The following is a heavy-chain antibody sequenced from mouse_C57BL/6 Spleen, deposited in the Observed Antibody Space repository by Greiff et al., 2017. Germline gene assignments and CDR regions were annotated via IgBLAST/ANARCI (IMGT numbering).Heavy chain of an antibody. CDR2: IYPGDGDT. D-gene: IGHD1-1*01. Sequence: LMESGASVKISCKASGYAFSSYWMNWVKQRPGKGLEWIGQIYPGDGDTNYNGKFKGKATLTADKSSSTAYMQLSSLTSEDSAVYFCARRDYYEGNFDYWGQGTTLTVSS. V-gene: IGHV1-80*01. J-gene: IGHJ2*01. CDR3: ARRDYYEGNFDY. CDR1: GYAFSSYW.